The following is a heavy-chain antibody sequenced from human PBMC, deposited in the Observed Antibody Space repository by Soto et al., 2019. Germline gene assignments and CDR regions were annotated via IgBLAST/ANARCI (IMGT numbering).Heavy chain of an antibody. Sequence: QVHLVQAGAEVKKPGASVKVSCKGSGYAFTTYGITWVRQAPGQGLEWMGWISAHNGNTNYAQTLQGRVTVTRDTSTSTAYMELSSLRPADTAVYYCGRGRYRDDWGQGALVTVSS. D-gene: IGHD1-1*01. CDR3: GRGRYRDD. J-gene: IGHJ4*02. V-gene: IGHV1-18*01. CDR2: ISAHNGNT. CDR1: GYAFTTYG.